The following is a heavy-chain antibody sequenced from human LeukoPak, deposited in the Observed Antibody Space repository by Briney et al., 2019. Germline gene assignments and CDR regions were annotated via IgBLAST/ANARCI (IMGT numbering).Heavy chain of an antibody. CDR3: AHGAMYQLDY. CDR2: IIGGAGST. CDR1: GGSISSSN. D-gene: IGHD2-2*01. V-gene: IGHV3-23*01. Sequence: PSGTLSLTCAVSGGSISSSNWWSWVRQAPGKGLEWVSGIIGGAGSTYYADSVKGRFTISGDNSKNTLFLQMNSLRAEDTAVYYCAHGAMYQLDYWGQGTLVIVSS. J-gene: IGHJ4*02.